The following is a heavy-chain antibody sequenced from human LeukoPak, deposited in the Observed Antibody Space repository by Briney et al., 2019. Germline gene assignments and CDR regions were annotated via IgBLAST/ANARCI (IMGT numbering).Heavy chain of an antibody. CDR3: ARGGTAVARGEY. D-gene: IGHD6-19*01. V-gene: IGHV3-48*01. J-gene: IGHJ4*02. CDR2: ISNSGSTT. Sequence: GGSLRLSCAASGFTFSSYSMNWVRPAPGKGLEWVSYISNSGSTTYYADSVKGRFTISRDNAKNSLYLQMNSLRVEDTAVYYCARGGTAVARGEYWGQGTLVTVSS. CDR1: GFTFSSYS.